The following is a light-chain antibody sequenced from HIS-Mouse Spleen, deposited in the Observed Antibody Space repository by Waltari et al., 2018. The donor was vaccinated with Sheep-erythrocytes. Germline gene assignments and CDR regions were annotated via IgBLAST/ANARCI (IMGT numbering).Light chain of an antibody. CDR2: QDS. CDR1: KSGDKY. V-gene: IGLV3-1*01. Sequence: SYELTQPPSVPVSPGQTASITCSGAKSGDKYACWYQQKPGQSPVLVIYQDSKRPSGIPERFSGSNSGNTATLTISGTQAMDEADYYCQAWDSSTAVFGGGTKLTVL. J-gene: IGLJ2*01. CDR3: QAWDSSTAV.